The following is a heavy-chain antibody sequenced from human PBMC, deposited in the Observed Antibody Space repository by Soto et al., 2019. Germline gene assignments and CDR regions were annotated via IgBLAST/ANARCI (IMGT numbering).Heavy chain of an antibody. V-gene: IGHV1-69*01. CDR1: GGTFSSYA. Sequence: QVQLVQSGAEVQKPGSSVKVSCKASGGTFSSYAISWVRQAPGQGLEWMGGIIPIFGTANYAQKFQGRVTITADESTSTAYMELSSLRSEDTAVYYCARVKSPRFWRPLGTYYYGMDVWGQGTTVTVSS. CDR2: IIPIFGTA. D-gene: IGHD3-3*01. CDR3: ARVKSPRFWRPLGTYYYGMDV. J-gene: IGHJ6*02.